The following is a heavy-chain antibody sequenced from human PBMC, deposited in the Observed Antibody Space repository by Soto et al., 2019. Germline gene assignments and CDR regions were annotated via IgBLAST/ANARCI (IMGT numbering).Heavy chain of an antibody. J-gene: IGHJ4*02. CDR2: ISPSGTT. CDR3: ATSLWFGTQPEI. CDR1: DGSFSNNY. D-gene: IGHD3-10*01. V-gene: IGHV4-34*01. Sequence: SETLSLTCGVYDGSFSNNYWTWFRQPPGKGLEWIGEISPSGTTKYIPPLKSRVTISLDTSKMHSSLKVTSVTAADTAVYYCATSLWFGTQPEIWGQGTLVTVSS.